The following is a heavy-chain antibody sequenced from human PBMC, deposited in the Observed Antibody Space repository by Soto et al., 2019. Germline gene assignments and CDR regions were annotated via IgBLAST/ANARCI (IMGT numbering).Heavy chain of an antibody. Sequence: QVQLQESGPGLVKPSGTLSLTCAVSGDSMNNNNWWSWVRQSPRQGLEWIAEIYHSGATNYNPALHSRVTISIDQAEKQFSLKLNSVTAADTAVYYCARAGLGLAFDSWGQGALVTVSS. CDR1: GDSMNNNNW. D-gene: IGHD6-19*01. J-gene: IGHJ5*01. V-gene: IGHV4-4*02. CDR2: IYHSGAT. CDR3: ARAGLGLAFDS.